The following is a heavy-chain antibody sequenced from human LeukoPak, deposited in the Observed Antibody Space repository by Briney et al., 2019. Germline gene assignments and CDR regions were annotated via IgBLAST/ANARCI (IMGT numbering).Heavy chain of an antibody. CDR1: GFTFISYG. CDR2: ISYDGSNK. J-gene: IGHJ4*02. V-gene: IGHV3-30*03. CDR3: ARPHSGHLFDY. Sequence: PGGSLRLSCAASGFTFISYGMHWVRQAPGKGLEWVAVISYDGSNKYYADSVKGRFTISRDNSKNTLYLQMNSLRAEDTAVYYCARPHSGHLFDYWGQGTLVTVSS. D-gene: IGHD3-10*01.